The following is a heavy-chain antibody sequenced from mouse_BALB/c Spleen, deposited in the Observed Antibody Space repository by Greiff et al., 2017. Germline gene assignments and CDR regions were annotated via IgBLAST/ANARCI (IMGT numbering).Heavy chain of an antibody. CDR3: TRWGDGYYLFDY. J-gene: IGHJ2*01. Sequence: VQLQQPGAELVRPGASVKLSCKASGYTFTSYWINWVKQRPGQGLEWIGNIYPSDSYTNYNQKFKDKATLTVDKSSSTAYMQLSSPTSEDSAVYYCTRWGDGYYLFDYWGQGTTRTVSS. D-gene: IGHD2-3*01. CDR1: GYTFTSYW. CDR2: IYPSDSYT. V-gene: IGHV1-69*02.